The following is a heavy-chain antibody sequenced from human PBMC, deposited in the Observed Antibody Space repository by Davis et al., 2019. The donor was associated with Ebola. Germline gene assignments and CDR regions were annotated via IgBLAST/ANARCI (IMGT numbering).Heavy chain of an antibody. CDR3: ARAAIIAAGLGGYP. CDR2: LGTSADT. D-gene: IGHD6-13*01. Sequence: GESLKISCAASGFIFSSYVMSWVRQAPGKGLEWVSTLGTSADTYYADSVKGRFTISRDNSKNTLYLQMNGLRVEDTAIYYCARAAIIAAGLGGYPWGQGTLVTVSS. CDR1: GFIFSSYV. J-gene: IGHJ5*02. V-gene: IGHV3-23*01.